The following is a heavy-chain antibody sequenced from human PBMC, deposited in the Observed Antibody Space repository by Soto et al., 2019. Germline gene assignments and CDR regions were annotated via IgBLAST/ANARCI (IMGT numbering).Heavy chain of an antibody. CDR1: GYTFTSYD. CDR2: MNPNSGNT. V-gene: IGHV1-8*01. CDR3: ARLGTGTVTTFYYYGMDV. J-gene: IGHJ6*02. Sequence: QVQLVQSGAEVKKPGASVKVSCKASGYTFTSYDINWVRQATGQGLEWMGWMNPNSGNTGYAQKFQGRVTMTRNTSISTAYMELSSLRSENTAVYYGARLGTGTVTTFYYYGMDVWGQGTTVTVSS. D-gene: IGHD4-17*01.